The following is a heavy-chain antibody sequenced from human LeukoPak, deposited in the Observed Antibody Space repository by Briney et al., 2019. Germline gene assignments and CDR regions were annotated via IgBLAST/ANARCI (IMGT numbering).Heavy chain of an antibody. CDR3: ARDTPTRRDVYDFDY. CDR1: GYTFTRYG. J-gene: IGHJ4*02. CDR2: ISGYNGNT. V-gene: IGHV1-18*01. D-gene: IGHD5/OR15-5a*01. Sequence: ASVKVSCKASGYTFTRYGISWVRQAPGQGLEWMGWISGYNGNTSYAQELQGRVTMTTDTSTSAAYMELRSLRSDDTAVYYCARDTPTRRDVYDFDYWGQGTLVTVSS.